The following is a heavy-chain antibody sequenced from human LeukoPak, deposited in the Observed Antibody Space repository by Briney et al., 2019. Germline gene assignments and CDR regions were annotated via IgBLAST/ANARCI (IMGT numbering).Heavy chain of an antibody. J-gene: IGHJ5*02. D-gene: IGHD3-16*01. CDR3: ASQSYARFDP. V-gene: IGHV3-7*01. CDR1: GFTFSSTW. Sequence: GGSLRLSCAAAGFTFSSTWMSWVRQAPGKGLEWVGNIQPDGSEGYPVDSVKGRFTISRDNARNSLFLQMNSLRVEDTAVYYCASQSYARFDPWGQGTLVTVSS. CDR2: IQPDGSEG.